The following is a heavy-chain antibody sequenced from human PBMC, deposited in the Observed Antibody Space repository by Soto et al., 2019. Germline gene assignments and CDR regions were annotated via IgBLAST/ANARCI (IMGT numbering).Heavy chain of an antibody. D-gene: IGHD6-13*01. Sequence: GESLKIFCXGSGYSFTSYCIGWVRQISGKGLEWMGIIYPGDSDTRYSPLFEGQVPILADQFISTAYLEWSSLKASDPGMYYRATCLYSSSWYDYWGQGTLVTVSS. CDR1: GYSFTSYC. CDR2: IYPGDSDT. V-gene: IGHV5-51*06. CDR3: ATCLYSSSWYDY. J-gene: IGHJ4*02.